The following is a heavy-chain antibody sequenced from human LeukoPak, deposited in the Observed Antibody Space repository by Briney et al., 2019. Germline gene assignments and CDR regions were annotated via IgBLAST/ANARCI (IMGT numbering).Heavy chain of an antibody. D-gene: IGHD5-24*01. CDR1: GFTFSNAW. V-gene: IGHV3-15*01. CDR2: IKSKTDGGTT. Sequence: GGSLRLSCAASGFTFSNAWMSWVRQAPGKGLEWVGRIKSKTDGGTTDYAAPVKGRFTISRDDSKNTLYLQMNSLRAEDTAVYYCAKDLAEMATIIDYWGQGTLVTVSS. CDR3: AKDLAEMATIIDY. J-gene: IGHJ4*02.